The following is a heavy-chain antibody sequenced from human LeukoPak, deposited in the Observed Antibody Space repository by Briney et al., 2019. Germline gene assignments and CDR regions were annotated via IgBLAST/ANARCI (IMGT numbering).Heavy chain of an antibody. J-gene: IGHJ3*02. CDR2: INSGGSST. Sequence: GGSLRLSCAASGFTFSSYWMHWVRQAPGKGLVWVSRINSGGSSTSYADSVKGRITISRDNSKNTLYLQMNSLRAEDTAVYYCARADEYVWGSYRRRNAFDIWGQGTMVTVSS. D-gene: IGHD3-16*02. CDR3: ARADEYVWGSYRRRNAFDI. CDR1: GFTFSSYW. V-gene: IGHV3-74*01.